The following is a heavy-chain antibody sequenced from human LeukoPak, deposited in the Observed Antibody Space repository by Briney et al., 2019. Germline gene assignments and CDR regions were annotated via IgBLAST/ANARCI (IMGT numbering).Heavy chain of an antibody. D-gene: IGHD5-12*01. CDR1: GFTFSSYA. Sequence: GGSLRLSCAASGFTFSSYAMSWVRQAPGKGLEWVSAISGSGGSTDYADSVKGRFTISRDNCKNTLYLQMNSLRAEDTAVYYCAKARGDIVATIFDYWGQGTLVTVSS. CDR3: AKARGDIVATIFDY. CDR2: ISGSGGST. V-gene: IGHV3-23*01. J-gene: IGHJ4*02.